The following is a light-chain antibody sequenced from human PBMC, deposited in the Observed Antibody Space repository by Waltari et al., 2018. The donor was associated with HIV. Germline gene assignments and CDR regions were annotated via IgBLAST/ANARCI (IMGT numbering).Light chain of an antibody. CDR1: SSDVGGYNY. V-gene: IGLV2-14*01. CDR2: EVS. J-gene: IGLJ2*01. Sequence: QSALTQPASVSGSPGQSITISCTGTSSDVGGYNYVSWYQHHPGKAPKLLIYEVSNRPSGVSNRFSGSKSGNTASLFISGLQAEYEADYYCSSYTSSSTLAVFGGGTKLTVL. CDR3: SSYTSSSTLAV.